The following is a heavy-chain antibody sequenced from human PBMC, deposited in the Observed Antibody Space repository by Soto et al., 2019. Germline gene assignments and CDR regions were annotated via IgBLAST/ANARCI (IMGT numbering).Heavy chain of an antibody. CDR3: ARGLLRFLEWSLPENYYYMDV. Sequence: ASVKVSCKASGYTFTSYGISWVRQAPGQGLEWMGWISAYNGNTNYAQKLQGRVTMTTDTSTSTAYMELRSLRSDDTAVYYCARGLLRFLEWSLPENYYYMDVWGKGTTVTV. CDR2: ISAYNGNT. V-gene: IGHV1-18*01. CDR1: GYTFTSYG. J-gene: IGHJ6*03. D-gene: IGHD3-3*01.